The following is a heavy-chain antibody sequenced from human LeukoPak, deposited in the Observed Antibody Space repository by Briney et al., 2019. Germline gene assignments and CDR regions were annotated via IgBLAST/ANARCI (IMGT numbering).Heavy chain of an antibody. Sequence: PGGSLRLSCAASGFTFSTHWMHWVRQAPGKGLVWVSRINTDGSNTTYADSVKGRFTISRDNAKNTVYLQMNSLRAEDTAVYYCARDRGHAYFFDYWGQGALVTVSS. CDR3: ARDRGHAYFFDY. D-gene: IGHD2-2*01. CDR2: INTDGSNT. CDR1: GFTFSTHW. J-gene: IGHJ4*02. V-gene: IGHV3-74*01.